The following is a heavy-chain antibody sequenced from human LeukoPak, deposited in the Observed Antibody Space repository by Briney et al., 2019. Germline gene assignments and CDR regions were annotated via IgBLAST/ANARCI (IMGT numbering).Heavy chain of an antibody. CDR1: GFTFDDYA. V-gene: IGHV3-9*03. Sequence: PGRSLRLSCAASGFTFDDYAMHWVRQAPGKGLEWVSGISWNSGSIGYADSVKGRFTVSRDNAKNSLYLQMNSLRAEDMALYYCAKDMGTDYGDGWFDPWGQGTLVTVSS. CDR2: ISWNSGSI. J-gene: IGHJ5*02. CDR3: AKDMGTDYGDGWFDP. D-gene: IGHD4-17*01.